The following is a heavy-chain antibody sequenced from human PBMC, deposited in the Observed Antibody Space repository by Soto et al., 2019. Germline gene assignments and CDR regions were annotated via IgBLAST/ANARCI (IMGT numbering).Heavy chain of an antibody. Sequence: EALSLTCAVXGGSFSGFYWTWIRQPPGKGLEWIGEINHSGSSNYNPPLKSRVTMSLDTSRNQFSLSLNSVTAADTAVYYCARMAGPWYFDLWGRGTLVTVSS. CDR2: INHSGSS. CDR3: ARMAGPWYFDL. J-gene: IGHJ2*01. CDR1: GGSFSGFY. V-gene: IGHV4-34*01.